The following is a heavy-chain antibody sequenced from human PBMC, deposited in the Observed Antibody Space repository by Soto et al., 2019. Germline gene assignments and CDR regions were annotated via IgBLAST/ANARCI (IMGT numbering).Heavy chain of an antibody. CDR1: GYTFTSYA. V-gene: IGHV1-3*01. Sequence: ASVKVSCKASGYTFTSYAMHWVRQAPGQRLEWMGWINAGNGNTKYSQKFRGRVTITRDTSASTAYMELSSLRSEDTAVYYCARDLVRGYSSGWYGDYYYYYGMDVWGQGTTVTVSS. CDR3: ARDLVRGYSSGWYGDYYYYYGMDV. CDR2: INAGNGNT. D-gene: IGHD6-19*01. J-gene: IGHJ6*02.